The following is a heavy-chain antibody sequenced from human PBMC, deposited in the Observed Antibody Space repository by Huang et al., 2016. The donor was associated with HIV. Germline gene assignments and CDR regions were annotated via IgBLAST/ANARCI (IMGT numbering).Heavy chain of an antibody. D-gene: IGHD3-10*01. V-gene: IGHV4-39*01. CDR3: ARLPGSITMIRGVITDPY. Sequence: QLQLQESGPGLVKPSETLSLTCTVSGGSIRSDNYYWGWIRQPPGKGLEWFGSIYYSGSTYYNPSLKSRVTIAGDTSKNQFSLKMRSVTAADTAVYYCARLPGSITMIRGVITDPYWGQGTLVTVSS. CDR1: GGSIRSDNYY. J-gene: IGHJ4*02. CDR2: IYYSGST.